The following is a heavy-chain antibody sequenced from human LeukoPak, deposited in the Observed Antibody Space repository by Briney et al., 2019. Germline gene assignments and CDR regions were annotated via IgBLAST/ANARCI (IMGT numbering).Heavy chain of an antibody. Sequence: ASVKVSCKASGYIFTNYAINWVRQAPGQGLEWMGWINTNTGKPTYAQGFTGRFVFSLDTSVSTAYLQISGLKAHDTAFYFCAREEYLETSASTNFDYWGQGTLVTVSS. J-gene: IGHJ4*02. CDR2: INTNTGKP. V-gene: IGHV7-4-1*02. CDR3: AREEYLETSASTNFDY. CDR1: GYIFTNYA. D-gene: IGHD2-15*01.